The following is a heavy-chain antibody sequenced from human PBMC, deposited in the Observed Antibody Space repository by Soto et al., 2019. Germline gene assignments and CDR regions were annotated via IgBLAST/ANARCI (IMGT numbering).Heavy chain of an antibody. CDR3: ARGQIWFGELLSSFDY. Sequence: GGSLRLSCAASGFTFSSYSMNWVRQAPGKGLEWVSSISSSSSYIYYADSVKGRFAISRDNAKNSLYLQMNSLRAEDTAVYYCARGQIWFGELLSSFDYWGQGTLVTVSS. CDR2: ISSSSSYI. CDR1: GFTFSSYS. V-gene: IGHV3-21*01. D-gene: IGHD3-10*01. J-gene: IGHJ4*02.